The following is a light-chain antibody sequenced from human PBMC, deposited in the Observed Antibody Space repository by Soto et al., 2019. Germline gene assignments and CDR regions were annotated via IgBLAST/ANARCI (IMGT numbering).Light chain of an antibody. J-gene: IGLJ3*02. CDR2: DGG. V-gene: IGLV3-21*02. Sequence: SYELTQPPSVSVAPGQTATIACGGNNIGTKSVNWYQQKPGQAPVLVVYDGGDRPSGIPERFSGSKSGNTATLTISRVEAGDEADYYRQVWDSDTDHPVFGGGTKLTVL. CDR3: QVWDSDTDHPV. CDR1: NIGTKS.